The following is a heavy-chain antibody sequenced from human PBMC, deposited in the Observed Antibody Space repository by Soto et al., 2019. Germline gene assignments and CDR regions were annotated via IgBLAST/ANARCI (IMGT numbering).Heavy chain of an antibody. Sequence: QITLKESGPTLVKPTQTLTLTCTFSGFSLSTSGVGVGWIRQPPGKALEWLALIYWDDDKRYSPSLKSRLTITHDPSNNQIVLTMTNIDPVNTATYYCAHIPVYFSGCSCYLFDYWGQGTLVTVSS. D-gene: IGHD2-15*01. V-gene: IGHV2-5*02. CDR1: GFSLSTSGVG. CDR2: IYWDDDK. J-gene: IGHJ4*02. CDR3: AHIPVYFSGCSCYLFDY.